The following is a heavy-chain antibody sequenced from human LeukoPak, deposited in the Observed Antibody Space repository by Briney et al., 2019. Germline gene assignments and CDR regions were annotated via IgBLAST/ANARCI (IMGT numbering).Heavy chain of an antibody. Sequence: PSETLSLTCTVSGGSISSGGYYWSWIRQHPGKGLEWIGYIYYSGSTYYNPSLKSRVTISVDTSKNQFSLKLNSVTAADTAVYYCARVPNVDYGGNLWYYYYGMDVWGQGTTVTVSS. CDR1: GGSISSGGYY. D-gene: IGHD4-23*01. CDR3: ARVPNVDYGGNLWYYYYGMDV. CDR2: IYYSGST. J-gene: IGHJ6*02. V-gene: IGHV4-31*03.